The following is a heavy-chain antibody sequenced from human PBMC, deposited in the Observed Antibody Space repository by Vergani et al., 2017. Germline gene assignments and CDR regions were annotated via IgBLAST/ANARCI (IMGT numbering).Heavy chain of an antibody. CDR3: AKDRLTQLLVGATGPFDY. Sequence: EVQLLESGGGLVQPGGSLRLSCAASGFTFSSYAMSWVRQAPGKGLEWVSAISGSGGSTYYADSVKGRFTISRDNSKNTLYLQMNSLRAEDKAVYYCAKDRLTQLLVGATGPFDYWGQGTRVTVSS. CDR1: GFTFSSYA. D-gene: IGHD1-26*01. J-gene: IGHJ4*02. V-gene: IGHV3-23*01. CDR2: ISGSGGST.